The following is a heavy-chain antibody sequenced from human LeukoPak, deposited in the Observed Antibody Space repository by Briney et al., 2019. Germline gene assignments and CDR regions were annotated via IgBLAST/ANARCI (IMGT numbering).Heavy chain of an antibody. Sequence: GGSLRLSCAASGFTFSSYAMSWVRQAPGKGLEWVSAISGSGGSTYYADSVKGRFTISRDNSKNTLYLQMNSLRAEDTAVYYCAKHYSSGWLRDWFDPWGQGTLVTVSS. CDR2: ISGSGGST. CDR3: AKHYSSGWLRDWFDP. CDR1: GFTFSSYA. D-gene: IGHD6-19*01. J-gene: IGHJ5*02. V-gene: IGHV3-23*01.